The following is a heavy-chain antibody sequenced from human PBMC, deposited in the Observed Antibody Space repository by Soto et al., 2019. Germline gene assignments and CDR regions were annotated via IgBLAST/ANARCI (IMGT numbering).Heavy chain of an antibody. J-gene: IGHJ6*02. CDR2: ISSSSSYI. CDR3: ARDVWYYDILTGYPPYYGMDV. D-gene: IGHD3-9*01. Sequence: PGGSLRLSCAASGFTFSSYSMNWVRQAPGKGLEWVSSISSSSSYIYYADSVKGRFTISRDNAKNSLYLQMNSLRAEDTAVYYCARDVWYYDILTGYPPYYGMDVWGQGTTVTVSS. V-gene: IGHV3-21*01. CDR1: GFTFSSYS.